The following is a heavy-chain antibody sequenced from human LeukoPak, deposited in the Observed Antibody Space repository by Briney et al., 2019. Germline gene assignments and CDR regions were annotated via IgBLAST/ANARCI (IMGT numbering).Heavy chain of an antibody. Sequence: SETLSLTCTVSGGSISNHYWTWIRQPPGKGLEWIGYISYGGSTNYNPSLRSRVTISIDTSNNQISLRLSPVTAADTAVYYCARDPTTVTKGFDIWGLGTMVTVSP. D-gene: IGHD4-17*01. CDR2: ISYGGST. CDR1: GGSISNHY. J-gene: IGHJ3*02. CDR3: ARDPTTVTKGFDI. V-gene: IGHV4-59*11.